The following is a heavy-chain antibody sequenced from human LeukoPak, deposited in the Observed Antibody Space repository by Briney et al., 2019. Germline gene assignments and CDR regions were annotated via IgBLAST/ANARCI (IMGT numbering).Heavy chain of an antibody. Sequence: GGSLGLSCAASGFTFDDYTMHWVRQAPGKGLEWVSLISWDGGSTYYADSVKGRFTISRDNSKNSLYLQMNSLRTEDTALYYCAKDWSSGDFIFDYWGQGTLVTVSS. CDR3: AKDWSSGDFIFDY. V-gene: IGHV3-43*01. CDR1: GFTFDDYT. J-gene: IGHJ4*02. D-gene: IGHD2-15*01. CDR2: ISWDGGST.